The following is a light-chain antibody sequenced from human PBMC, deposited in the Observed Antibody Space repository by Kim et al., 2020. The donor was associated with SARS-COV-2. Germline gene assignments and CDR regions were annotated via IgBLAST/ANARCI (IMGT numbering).Light chain of an antibody. Sequence: YVSWFQQHPGEAPQLMIFNVNQRPSGISTRFSGSRSGNTASLTISGLQAEDEADYFCCSHTNFYTWVFGGGTKVTVL. J-gene: IGLJ3*02. CDR1: Y. CDR2: NVN. V-gene: IGLV2-14*03. CDR3: CSHTNFYTWV.